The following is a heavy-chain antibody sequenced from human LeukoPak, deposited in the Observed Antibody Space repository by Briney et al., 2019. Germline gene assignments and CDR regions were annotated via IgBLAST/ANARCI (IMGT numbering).Heavy chain of an antibody. Sequence: ASQTLSLTCTVSGGSISSGGYYWSWIRQHPGKGLEWIGYIYYSGSTYYNPSLKSRVTISVDTSKNQFSLKLSSVTAADTAVYYCARYDSNYEAFDYWGQGTLVTVSS. D-gene: IGHD4-11*01. CDR1: GGSISSGGYY. V-gene: IGHV4-31*03. CDR3: ARYDSNYEAFDY. CDR2: IYYSGST. J-gene: IGHJ4*02.